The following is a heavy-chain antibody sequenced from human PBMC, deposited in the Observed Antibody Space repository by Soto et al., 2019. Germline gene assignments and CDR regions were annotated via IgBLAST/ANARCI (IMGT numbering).Heavy chain of an antibody. J-gene: IGHJ4*02. CDR2: ISYDGSNK. V-gene: IGHV3-30*18. D-gene: IGHD6-13*01. Sequence: PGGSLRLSCAASGFTFSSYGMHWVRQAPGKGLEWVAVISYDGSNKYYADSVKGRFTISRDNSKNTLYLQMNSLRAEDTAVYYCAKGITAAGPTQFDYWGQGTLVTVSS. CDR1: GFTFSSYG. CDR3: AKGITAAGPTQFDY.